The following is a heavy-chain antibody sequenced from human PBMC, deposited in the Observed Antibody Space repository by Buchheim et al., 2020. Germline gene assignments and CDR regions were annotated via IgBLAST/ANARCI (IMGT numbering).Heavy chain of an antibody. CDR2: ISSSGSTI. V-gene: IGHV3-48*03. CDR1: GFTFSSYE. D-gene: IGHD3-9*01. CDR3: ASAPYYDILTGYRYYYYGMDV. Sequence: EVQLVESGGGLVQPGGSLRLSCAASGFTFSSYEMNWVRQAPGKGLEWVSDISSSGSTIYYADSVKGRFTISRDNDKNSLYMQMNSLRAEDTAVYYCASAPYYDILTGYRYYYYGMDVWGQGTT. J-gene: IGHJ6*02.